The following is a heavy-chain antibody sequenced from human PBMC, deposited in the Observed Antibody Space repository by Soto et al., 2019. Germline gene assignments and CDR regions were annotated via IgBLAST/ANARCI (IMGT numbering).Heavy chain of an antibody. Sequence: GESLKISCKGSGYSFTSYWIGWVRQMPGKGLEWMGIIYPGDSDTRYSPSFQGQVTISADKSISTAYLQWSSLKASDTAMYYCASVSNLNFGVSIPTFDYWGQGTLVTVSS. D-gene: IGHD3-3*01. V-gene: IGHV5-51*01. CDR1: GYSFTSYW. CDR3: ASVSNLNFGVSIPTFDY. J-gene: IGHJ4*02. CDR2: IYPGDSDT.